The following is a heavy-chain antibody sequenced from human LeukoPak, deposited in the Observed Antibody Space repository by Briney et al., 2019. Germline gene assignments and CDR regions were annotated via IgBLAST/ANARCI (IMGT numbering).Heavy chain of an antibody. Sequence: GGSLRLSCAASGFTFSNYWMHWVRHAPGKGLVGVSRINSDGINTIYADSVKGRFTISRDNAKNTLNLQMNSLRAEDTAVYYCAREKGYSPGWYFDLWGRGTLVTVSS. J-gene: IGHJ2*01. V-gene: IGHV3-74*01. CDR3: AREKGYSPGWYFDL. D-gene: IGHD5-18*01. CDR2: INSDGINT. CDR1: GFTFSNYW.